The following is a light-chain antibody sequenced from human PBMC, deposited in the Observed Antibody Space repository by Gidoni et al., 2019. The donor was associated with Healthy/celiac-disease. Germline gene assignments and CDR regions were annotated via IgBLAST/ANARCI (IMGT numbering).Light chain of an antibody. J-gene: IGKJ3*01. Sequence: IVLTQSPATLSLSPGERATLSCRASQSVSSYLAWYQQKPGQAPRLLIYDASNRATGIPARFSGSGSGTDFTLTISSLEPEDFAVYYCQQRSNWPLFGPGTKVDIK. CDR3: QQRSNWPL. V-gene: IGKV3-11*01. CDR2: DAS. CDR1: QSVSSY.